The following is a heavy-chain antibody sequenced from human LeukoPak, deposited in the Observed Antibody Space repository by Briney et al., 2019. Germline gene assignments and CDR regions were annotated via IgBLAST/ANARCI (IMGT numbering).Heavy chain of an antibody. CDR1: GLTFSSYG. Sequence: GGSLRLSCAASGLTFSSYGMSWVRQAPGKGLEWVSSITSSSSYIYYADSVMGRFTISRDNANNSLYLQMNSLRAEDTAVYYCARHVVAVGFDYWGQGTLVTVSS. V-gene: IGHV3-21*01. CDR3: ARHVVAVGFDY. J-gene: IGHJ4*02. CDR2: ITSSSSYI. D-gene: IGHD3-22*01.